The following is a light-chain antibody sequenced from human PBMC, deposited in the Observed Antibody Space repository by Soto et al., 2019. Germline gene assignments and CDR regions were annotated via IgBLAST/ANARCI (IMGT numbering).Light chain of an antibody. CDR1: QSISNW. CDR2: HAS. V-gene: IGKV1-5*01. CDR3: QQYNSYS. Sequence: DIQITQSPSTLSASGGDRVTITCRASQSISNWLVWYQQKPGTAPKLLIYHASTLESGVPSRFSGSGSGTEFTLTISSLQPDDFATYYCQQYNSYSFGQGTKVDIK. J-gene: IGKJ1*01.